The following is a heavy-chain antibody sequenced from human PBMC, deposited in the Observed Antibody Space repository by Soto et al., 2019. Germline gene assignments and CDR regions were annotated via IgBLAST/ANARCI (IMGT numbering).Heavy chain of an antibody. CDR2: IGTLHDA. Sequence: EVQLVESGGGLVEPGGSLRLSCAASGFTFSAFDIHWVRQATGKGLEWVAAIGTLHDAYYPDSVKGRFTISRENAKNSLYLQMNSLRAGDTAVYYCARQASYWHGGGGWFDPWGQGTLVTVSS. V-gene: IGHV3-13*01. J-gene: IGHJ5*02. CDR1: GFTFSAFD. D-gene: IGHD2-8*02. CDR3: ARQASYWHGGGGWFDP.